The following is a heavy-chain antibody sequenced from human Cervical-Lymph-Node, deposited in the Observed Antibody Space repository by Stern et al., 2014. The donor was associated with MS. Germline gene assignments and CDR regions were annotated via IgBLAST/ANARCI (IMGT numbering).Heavy chain of an antibody. CDR1: GFTFSSYS. CDR3: ARAYYSPGNYYYYYYGMDV. D-gene: IGHD3-10*01. J-gene: IGHJ6*02. Sequence: EVQLVESGGGLVKPGGSLRLSCAASGFTFSSYSMNWVRQAPGKGLEWVSSISSSSSYIYYADSVKGRFTISRDNAKNSLYLQMNSLRAEDTAVYYCARAYYSPGNYYYYYYGMDVWGQGTTVTVSS. CDR2: ISSSSSYI. V-gene: IGHV3-21*01.